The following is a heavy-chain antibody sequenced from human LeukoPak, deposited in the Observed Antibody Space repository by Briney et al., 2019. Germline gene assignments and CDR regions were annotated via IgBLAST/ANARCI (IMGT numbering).Heavy chain of an antibody. CDR3: AKGREVRGVSSPYYYYYGMDV. J-gene: IGHJ6*02. CDR2: ITGSGGST. CDR1: GFTFTTYA. Sequence: PGGSLRLSCAASGFTFTTYAMSWVRQAPGKGLEWVSAITGSGGSTYYAESVKGRFTISRDNSKNTLYLQMNSLRAEDTAVYYCAKGREVRGVSSPYYYYYGMDVWGQGTTVTVSS. V-gene: IGHV3-23*01. D-gene: IGHD3-10*01.